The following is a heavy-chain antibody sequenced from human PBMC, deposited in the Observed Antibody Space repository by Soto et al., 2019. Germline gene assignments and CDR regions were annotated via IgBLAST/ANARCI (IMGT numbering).Heavy chain of an antibody. CDR3: AKLSSSPFDD. CDR2: INHSGST. Sequence: PSETLSLTCAVYGGSFSGYYWSWIRQPPGKGLEWIGEINHSGSTDYNPSLKSRVTISVDTSKNQFSLKLSSVTAADTAVYYCAKLSSSPFDDWGQGTLVTVSS. V-gene: IGHV4-34*01. CDR1: GGSFSGYY. D-gene: IGHD3-16*02. J-gene: IGHJ4*02.